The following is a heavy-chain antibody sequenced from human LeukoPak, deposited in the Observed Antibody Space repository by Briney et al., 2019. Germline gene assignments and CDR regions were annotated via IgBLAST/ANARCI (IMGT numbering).Heavy chain of an antibody. CDR1: GGSFSGYY. Sequence: SETLSLTCAVYGGSFSGYYWSWIRQPPGKGLEWIGEINHSGSTNYNPPLKSRVTISVDTSKNQFSLKLSSVTAADTAVYYCARAYAMVYPFDYWGQGTLVTVSS. CDR3: ARAYAMVYPFDY. J-gene: IGHJ4*02. CDR2: INHSGST. D-gene: IGHD5-18*01. V-gene: IGHV4-34*01.